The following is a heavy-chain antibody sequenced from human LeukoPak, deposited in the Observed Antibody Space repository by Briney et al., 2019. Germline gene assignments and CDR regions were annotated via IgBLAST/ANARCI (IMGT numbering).Heavy chain of an antibody. CDR2: ISYDGSNK. Sequence: GGSLRLSCAASGFTFNSYGMHWVRQAPGKGLEWVAVISYDGSNKYYADSAKGRFTISRDNSKNTLYLQMNSLRAEDTAVYYCAKDSQYSSSWSNNYYYYYGMDVWGQGTTVTVSS. CDR1: GFTFNSYG. J-gene: IGHJ6*02. D-gene: IGHD6-13*01. CDR3: AKDSQYSSSWSNNYYYYYGMDV. V-gene: IGHV3-30*18.